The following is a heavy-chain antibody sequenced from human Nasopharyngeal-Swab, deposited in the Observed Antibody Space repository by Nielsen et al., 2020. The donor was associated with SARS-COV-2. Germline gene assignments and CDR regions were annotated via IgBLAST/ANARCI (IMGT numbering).Heavy chain of an antibody. CDR1: GDSMTSSW. V-gene: IGHV4-59*12. J-gene: IGHJ4*02. D-gene: IGHD3-3*01. CDR2: FYHTGNT. Sequence: SETLSHTCTVSGDSMTSSWWTWIRQSPGKGLEWIGYFYHTGNTYYNPSLQSRVTISVDTSKNQFSLELTSVTAADTAVYYCARRRFRSGFYFVDFWGQGTLVTVSS. CDR3: ARRRFRSGFYFVDF.